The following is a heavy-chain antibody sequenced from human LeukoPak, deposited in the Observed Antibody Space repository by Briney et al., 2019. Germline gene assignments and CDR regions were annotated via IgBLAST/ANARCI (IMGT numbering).Heavy chain of an antibody. CDR1: GFTFDDYG. CDR2: INWNGGST. CDR3: ARSGRPGRDYYYYYMDV. J-gene: IGHJ6*03. V-gene: IGHV3-20*04. Sequence: PGGSLRLSCAASGFTFDDYGMSWVRQAPGKGLEWVSGINWNGGSTGYADSVKGRFTISRDNAKNSLYLQMNSLRAEDTALYYCARSGRPGRDYYYYYMDVWGKETTVTVSS.